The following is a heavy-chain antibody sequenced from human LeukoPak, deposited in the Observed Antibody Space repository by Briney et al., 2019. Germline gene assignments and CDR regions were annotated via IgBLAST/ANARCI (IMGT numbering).Heavy chain of an antibody. D-gene: IGHD3-22*01. Sequence: SSETLSLTCTVSGGSLSSSSYYWGWIRQPPGKGLERIGSIYYSGSTYYNPSLKSRVTISADMSKKQFSLKLSSVTAADTAVYNCARLDSSPYYIAFDIWGQGTMVTVSS. CDR2: IYYSGST. V-gene: IGHV4-39*01. CDR3: ARLDSSPYYIAFDI. J-gene: IGHJ3*02. CDR1: GGSLSSSSYY.